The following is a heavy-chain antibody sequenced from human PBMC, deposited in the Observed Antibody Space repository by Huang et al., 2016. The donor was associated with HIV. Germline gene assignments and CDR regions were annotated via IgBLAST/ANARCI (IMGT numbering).Heavy chain of an antibody. J-gene: IGHJ4*02. D-gene: IGHD3-16*01. Sequence: QVQLEQSGPAVRKPGSSVKVSCQASGGSFSDQIISWVRQAPGQRFEWMGGSIPRSRAPAYEQEFKGRVIMTADESTATIYMELNSLTSEDTAVYYCAMSLRYQYDSRSYWGRYFDYWGQGTLVTVSS. CDR2: SIPRSRAP. CDR3: AMSLRYQYDSRSYWGRYFDY. CDR1: GGSFSDQI. V-gene: IGHV1-69*01.